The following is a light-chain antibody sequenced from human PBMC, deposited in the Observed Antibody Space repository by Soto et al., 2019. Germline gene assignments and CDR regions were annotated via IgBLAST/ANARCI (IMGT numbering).Light chain of an antibody. CDR2: DVN. CDR1: SSDVGGYNF. Sequence: QSVLTQPASVSGAPGQSITISCTGTSSDVGGYNFVSWYQQHPGRAPKLMIYDVNNRPSGVSNRFTGSKSGSTASLTISGLHADADADYFCSSSTSSSTLVVFGGGTKLTVL. V-gene: IGLV2-14*01. J-gene: IGLJ2*01. CDR3: SSSTSSSTLVV.